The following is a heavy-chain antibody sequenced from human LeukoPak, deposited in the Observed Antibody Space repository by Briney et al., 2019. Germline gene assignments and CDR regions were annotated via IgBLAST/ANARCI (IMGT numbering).Heavy chain of an antibody. CDR1: GGSISSYY. V-gene: IGHV4-4*07. J-gene: IGHJ4*02. Sequence: SETLSLTCTVSGGSISSYYWSWIRQPAGKGLEWIGRIYASGSTNYNPSLKSRVTMSVDTSKNQFSLKLSSVTAADTAVYYCARTGYYYGSGSLIDYRGQGTLVTVSS. CDR3: ARTGYYYGSGSLIDY. D-gene: IGHD3-10*01. CDR2: IYASGST.